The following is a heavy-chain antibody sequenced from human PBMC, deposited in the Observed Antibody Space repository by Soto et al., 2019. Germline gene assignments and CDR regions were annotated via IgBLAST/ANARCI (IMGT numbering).Heavy chain of an antibody. V-gene: IGHV3-64*01. CDR2: ISGNGGST. CDR1: RFSVSSYA. J-gene: IGHJ4*02. D-gene: IGHD4-17*01. Sequence: AGLPLRLSSAACRFSVSSYAMHWLRQAPGKGLEYVSAISGNGGSTYYANSVKGRFTISRDTSKNTLFLQMNSLRAEDTAVYYCAKDRYGDYGGIDYWGQGTMVTVSS. CDR3: AKDRYGDYGGIDY.